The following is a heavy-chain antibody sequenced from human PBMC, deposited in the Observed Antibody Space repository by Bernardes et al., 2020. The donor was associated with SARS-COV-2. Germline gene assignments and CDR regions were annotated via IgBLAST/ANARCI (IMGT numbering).Heavy chain of an antibody. V-gene: IGHV3-33*01. J-gene: IGHJ4*02. Sequence: GESLCLSCATSGFTFSPYGMHWVRQAPGKGLAWAAFISHVGNNEYYADSVKGRFTISRDNSKNMIYLQMNSLRAEDTSVYYCARDGISGIDYWGQGTLVTVSS. CDR3: ARDGISGIDY. CDR2: ISHVGNNE. D-gene: IGHD1-20*01. CDR1: GFTFSPYG.